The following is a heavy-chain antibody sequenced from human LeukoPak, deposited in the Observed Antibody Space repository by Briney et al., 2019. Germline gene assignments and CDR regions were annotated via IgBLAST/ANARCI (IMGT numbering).Heavy chain of an antibody. CDR3: VPHYFDSSSFYYGY. Sequence: GGSLRLSCVASGFSLSSYWMSWARQAPGKGLEWVANIKQDGSEKDYVDSVKGRFTISRDNAKNSLYLQMNSLRGEDTAVYYCVPHYFDSSSFYYGYWGQGTLVTVSS. D-gene: IGHD3-22*01. CDR1: GFSLSSYW. V-gene: IGHV3-7*01. CDR2: IKQDGSEK. J-gene: IGHJ4*02.